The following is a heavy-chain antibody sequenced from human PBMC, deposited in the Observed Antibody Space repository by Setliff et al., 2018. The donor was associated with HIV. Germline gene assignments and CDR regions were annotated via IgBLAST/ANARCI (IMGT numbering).Heavy chain of an antibody. J-gene: IGHJ4*02. Sequence: LRLSCAVSGFTFSSHWMHWVRQAPGKGLVWVSFINTDGSTTRYADSVKGRFTISRDNAKNTLYLQINSLRAEDTAVYYCARDKDMTVAFDLWGQGTPVTV. D-gene: IGHD3-22*01. CDR2: INTDGSTT. V-gene: IGHV3-74*01. CDR1: GFTFSSHW. CDR3: ARDKDMTVAFDL.